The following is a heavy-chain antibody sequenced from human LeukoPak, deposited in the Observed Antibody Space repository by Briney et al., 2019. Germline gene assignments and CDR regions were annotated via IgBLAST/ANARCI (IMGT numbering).Heavy chain of an antibody. V-gene: IGHV1-18*01. CDR2: ISSFNGNT. D-gene: IGHD3-3*01. CDR1: GYNFATSG. Sequence: ASVKVSCKAIGYNFATSGISWVRQAPGQGLEWMGWISSFNGNTHYAERLQDRVSMTTDTSTSTAYMKLRSLSSDDTAVYYCARILVALYGLDVWGRGTTVIVSS. J-gene: IGHJ6*02. CDR3: ARILVALYGLDV.